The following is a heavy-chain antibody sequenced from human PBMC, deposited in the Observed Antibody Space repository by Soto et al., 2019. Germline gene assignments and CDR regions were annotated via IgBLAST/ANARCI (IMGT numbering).Heavy chain of an antibody. D-gene: IGHD3-22*01. CDR3: AKDRFRYYDSSGYYYTGGAFDI. Sequence: GVSLRLSCAASGFTFDDYAMHWVRQAPGKGLEWVSGISWNSGSIGYADSVKGRFTISRDNAKNSLYLQMNSLRAEDTALYYCAKDRFRYYDSSGYYYTGGAFDIWGQGTMVTVSS. V-gene: IGHV3-9*01. CDR2: ISWNSGSI. J-gene: IGHJ3*02. CDR1: GFTFDDYA.